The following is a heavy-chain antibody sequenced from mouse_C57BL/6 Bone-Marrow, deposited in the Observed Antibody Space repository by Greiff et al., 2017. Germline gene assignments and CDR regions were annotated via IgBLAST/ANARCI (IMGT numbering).Heavy chain of an antibody. CDR2: INPSTGGT. J-gene: IGHJ2*01. V-gene: IGHV1-42*01. CDR3: ANLDY. CDR1: GYSFTGYY. Sequence: EVQLQQSGPELVKPGASVKISCKASGYSFTGYYMNWVKQSPEKSLEWIGEINPSTGGTTYNQKFKAKATLTVDTSSSTAYMQLKSLTSEDSAVYYCANLDYWGQGTTLTVSS.